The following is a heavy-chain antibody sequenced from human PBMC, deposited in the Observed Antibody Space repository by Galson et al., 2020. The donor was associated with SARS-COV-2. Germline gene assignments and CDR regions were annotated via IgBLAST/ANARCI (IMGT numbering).Heavy chain of an antibody. CDR1: GYTFTSYA. D-gene: IGHD2-2*01. CDR2: INTNTGNP. Sequence: ASVKVSCKASGYTFTSYAMNWVRQAPGQGLEWMGWINTNTGNPTYAQGFTGRFVFSLDTSVSTAYLQISSLKAEDTAVYYCARAEEGMVVGPAAIGRDYYYDMDVWGKGTTVTVSS. J-gene: IGHJ6*03. V-gene: IGHV7-4-1*02. CDR3: ARAEEGMVVGPAAIGRDYYYDMDV.